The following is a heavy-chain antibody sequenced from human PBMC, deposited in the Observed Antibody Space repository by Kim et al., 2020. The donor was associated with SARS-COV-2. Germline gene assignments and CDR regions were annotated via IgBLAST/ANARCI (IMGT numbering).Heavy chain of an antibody. J-gene: IGHJ4*02. V-gene: IGHV4-34*01. CDR3: ARERGGSSSRTAFDS. D-gene: IGHD6-6*01. Sequence: SPSLKSRVTISEDTSNDHLSLKLRSVTAADTGVYYCARERGGSSSRTAFDSWGQGTLVTVSS.